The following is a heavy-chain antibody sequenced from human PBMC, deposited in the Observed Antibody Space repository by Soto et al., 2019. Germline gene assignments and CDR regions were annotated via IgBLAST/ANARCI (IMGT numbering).Heavy chain of an antibody. V-gene: IGHV4-31*03. J-gene: IGHJ5*02. Sequence: SETLSLTCTVSGGSISSGGYYWSWIRQHPGKGLEWIGYIYYSGSTYYNPSLKSRVTISVDTSKNQFSLKLSSVTAADTAVYYCARDRGVRGVIFTWFDPWGQGPLVTVYS. CDR1: GGSISSGGYY. CDR2: IYYSGST. CDR3: ARDRGVRGVIFTWFDP. D-gene: IGHD3-10*01.